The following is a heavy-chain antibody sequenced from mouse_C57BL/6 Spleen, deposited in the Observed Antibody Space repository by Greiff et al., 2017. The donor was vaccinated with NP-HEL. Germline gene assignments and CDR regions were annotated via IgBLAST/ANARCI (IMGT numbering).Heavy chain of an antibody. J-gene: IGHJ2*01. V-gene: IGHV1-64*01. CDR2: IHPNSGST. Sequence: QVQLQQPGAELVKPGASVKLSCKASGYTFTSYWMHWVKQRPGQGLEWIGMIHPNSGSTNYNEKFKSKATLTVDKSSSPAYMQLSSLTSEDSAVYYCASRGWDVNYWGQGTTLTVSS. D-gene: IGHD4-1*01. CDR1: GYTFTSYW. CDR3: ASRGWDVNY.